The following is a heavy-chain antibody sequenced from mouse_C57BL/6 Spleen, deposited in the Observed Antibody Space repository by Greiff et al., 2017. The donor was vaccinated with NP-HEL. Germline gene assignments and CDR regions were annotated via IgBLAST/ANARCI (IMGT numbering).Heavy chain of an antibody. CDR2: IDPETGGT. J-gene: IGHJ3*01. Sequence: VQLQQSGAELVRPGASVTLSCKASGYTFTDYEMHWVKQTPVHGLEWIGAIDPETGGTAYNQKFKGKAILTADKSSSTAYMELRSLTSEVSAVYYCTGWLKFAYWGQGTLVTVSA. D-gene: IGHD2-3*01. CDR3: TGWLKFAY. CDR1: GYTFTDYE. V-gene: IGHV1-15*01.